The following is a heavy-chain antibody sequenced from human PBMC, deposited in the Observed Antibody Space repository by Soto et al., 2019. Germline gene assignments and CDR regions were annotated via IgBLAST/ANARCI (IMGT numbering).Heavy chain of an antibody. V-gene: IGHV1-3*01. J-gene: IGHJ3*02. CDR1: GYTFTSYA. CDR3: ARVLGFGPFDI. Sequence: GASVKVSCKASGYTFTSYAMHWVRQAPGQRLEWMGWINAGNGNTKYSQKFQGRVTITRDTSASTAYMELSSLRSKDTAVYYCARVLGFGPFDIWGQGTMLTVSS. CDR2: INAGNGNT. D-gene: IGHD3-10*01.